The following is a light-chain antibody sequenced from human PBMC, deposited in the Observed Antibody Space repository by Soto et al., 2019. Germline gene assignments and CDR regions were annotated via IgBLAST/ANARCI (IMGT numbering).Light chain of an antibody. Sequence: EIVLTQSPGTLSLSPGERATLSCRASQSVSSSYLAWYQQKPGQAPRLLIYGASSRVTGIPDRFSGSGSGTDFTLTISRLEPEDFAVYYCHQYDSSPHTFGGGTKVELK. J-gene: IGKJ4*01. V-gene: IGKV3-20*01. CDR1: QSVSSSY. CDR3: HQYDSSPHT. CDR2: GAS.